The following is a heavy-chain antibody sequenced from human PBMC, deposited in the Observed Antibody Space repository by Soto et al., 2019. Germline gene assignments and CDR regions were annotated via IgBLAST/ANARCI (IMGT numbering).Heavy chain of an antibody. V-gene: IGHV4-39*01. J-gene: IGHJ4*02. CDR1: GGFISSSPYY. Sequence: SETLSLTCSVAGGFISSSPYYWAWIRQPPGKELEWIGSMYYSGNTYYNPSLKSRVTISLDTSKNQFSLKLTSVTAADTAVYYRARLPNSGINPPFDYWGQGTLVTVSS. CDR3: ARLPNSGINPPFDY. CDR2: MYYSGNT. D-gene: IGHD1-26*01.